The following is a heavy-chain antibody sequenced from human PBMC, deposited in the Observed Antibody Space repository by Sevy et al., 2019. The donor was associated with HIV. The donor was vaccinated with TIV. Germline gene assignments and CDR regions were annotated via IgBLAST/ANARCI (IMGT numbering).Heavy chain of an antibody. J-gene: IGHJ4*02. D-gene: IGHD4-17*01. CDR2: ITNSGSSI. CDR1: GFTFSSYE. CDR3: ARDLPPSATTVAHFDY. V-gene: IGHV3-48*03. Sequence: GGSLRLSCTASGFTFSSYEMNWVRQAPGKVLEWVSYITNSGSSIYYSDSVRGRFTVSRDNAKNSLYLQMKSLRAEDTAVYYCARDLPPSATTVAHFDYWGRGTLVTVSS.